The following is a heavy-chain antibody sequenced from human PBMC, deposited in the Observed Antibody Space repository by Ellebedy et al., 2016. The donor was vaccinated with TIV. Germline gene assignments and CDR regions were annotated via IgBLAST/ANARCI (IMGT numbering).Heavy chain of an antibody. CDR1: GFTFDDYA. Sequence: PGGSLRLSCTASGFTFDDYAMHWVRQAPGKGPEWVSGLSWHSGDIGYADSVKGRFTISRDNAENSLSLQMDSLKTEDTALYYCAKDKFPSSIGPFDYWGQGTLVTVSS. D-gene: IGHD3-16*01. CDR3: AKDKFPSSIGPFDY. CDR2: LSWHSGDI. J-gene: IGHJ4*02. V-gene: IGHV3-9*01.